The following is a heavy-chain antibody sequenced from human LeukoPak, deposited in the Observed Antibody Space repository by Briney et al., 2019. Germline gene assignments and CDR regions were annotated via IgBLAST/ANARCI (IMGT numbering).Heavy chain of an antibody. CDR3: ARGKGHPGSYYYYYMDV. CDR2: IYYSGST. V-gene: IGHV4-59*01. Sequence: SETLSLTCTVSGGSISSYYWSWIRQPPGKGLEWIGYIYYSGSTNYNPSLKSRVTISVDTSKNQFSLKLSSVTAADTAVYYCARGKGHPGSYYYYYMDVWGKGTTVTVS. D-gene: IGHD3-10*01. J-gene: IGHJ6*03. CDR1: GGSISSYY.